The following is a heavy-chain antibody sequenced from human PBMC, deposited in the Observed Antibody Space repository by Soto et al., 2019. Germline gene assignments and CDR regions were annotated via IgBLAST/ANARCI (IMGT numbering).Heavy chain of an antibody. CDR1: GGTFSSYT. Sequence: QVQLVQSGAEVKKPGSSVKVSCKASGGTFSSYTISWVRQAPGQGLEWMGRSIPIPGIANYAQKFQGRITITADKSTSTAYMELRSLRTEDTAVYYCASRVGATWFDYWGQGTLVTVSS. V-gene: IGHV1-69*02. CDR3: ASRVGATWFDY. CDR2: SIPIPGIA. J-gene: IGHJ4*02. D-gene: IGHD1-26*01.